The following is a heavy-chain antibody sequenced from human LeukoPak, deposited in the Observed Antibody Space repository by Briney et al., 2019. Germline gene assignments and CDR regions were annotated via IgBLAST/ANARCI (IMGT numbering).Heavy chain of an antibody. J-gene: IGHJ4*02. V-gene: IGHV3-23*01. CDR2: ISGSGGST. CDR1: GFTFSSYA. Sequence: GGSLRLSCAASGFTFSSYAMSWVRQAPGKGLEWVSAISGSGGSTYYADSVEGRFTISRDNSKNTLYLQMNSLRAGDTAVYYCAKDRGSCPDYWGQGTLVTVSS. CDR3: AKDRGSCPDY. D-gene: IGHD1-26*01.